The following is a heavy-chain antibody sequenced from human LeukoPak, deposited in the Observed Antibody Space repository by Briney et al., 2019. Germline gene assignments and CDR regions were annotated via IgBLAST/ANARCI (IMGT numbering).Heavy chain of an antibody. CDR3: TRDLAAVPGPRMDV. V-gene: IGHV3-7*03. Sequence: GGSLRLSCAASGFSFSSYYMSWVRQAPGKGLEWVALINPDGSERSYVDSVKGRFTISRDNAKNSLYLQMDSLRDDDTAMYFCTRDLAAVPGPRMDVWGQGTTVTVSS. J-gene: IGHJ6*02. D-gene: IGHD6-19*01. CDR1: GFSFSSYY. CDR2: INPDGSER.